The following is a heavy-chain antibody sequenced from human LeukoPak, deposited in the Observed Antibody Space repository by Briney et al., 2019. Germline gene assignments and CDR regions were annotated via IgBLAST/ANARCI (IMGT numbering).Heavy chain of an antibody. CDR3: ARGRIFMVRGVIKNYFDY. Sequence: PSETLSLTCTVSGGSVSSDSYYWAWIRQPPGKGLKWIASIYYSGSTYYNPSLKSRVTISVDTSRNQFSLKLSSVTAADTAVYYCARGRIFMVRGVIKNYFDYWGQGTLVTVSS. D-gene: IGHD3-10*01. CDR2: IYYSGST. J-gene: IGHJ4*02. CDR1: GGSVSSDSYY. V-gene: IGHV4-39*01.